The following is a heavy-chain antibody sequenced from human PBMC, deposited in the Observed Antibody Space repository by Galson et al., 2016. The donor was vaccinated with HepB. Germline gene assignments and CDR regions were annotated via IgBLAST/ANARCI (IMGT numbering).Heavy chain of an antibody. CDR3: AELPSGGNAFDI. CDR2: ISNSGVTT. D-gene: IGHD3-16*01. V-gene: IGHV3-23*01. Sequence: SLRLSCAASRFTFSSYAMSWVRQAPGKGLEWVSAISNSGVTTFYAYSVKGRFAISRDNSQNTVFLQMNSLGAADTAVYYCAELPSGGNAFDIWGQGTMVTVSS. CDR1: RFTFSSYA. J-gene: IGHJ3*02.